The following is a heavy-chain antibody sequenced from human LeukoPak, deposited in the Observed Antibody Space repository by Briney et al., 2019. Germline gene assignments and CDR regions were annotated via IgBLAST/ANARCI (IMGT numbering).Heavy chain of an antibody. CDR3: AKSIVGAAGDYHWYFDL. V-gene: IGHV3-53*01. D-gene: IGHD1-26*01. CDR1: GFTVTTNY. Sequence: GGSLRLSCAASGFTVTTNYMSWVRQAPGKGLEWVSVIYSAGNTFYADSVKGRFTISRDNSKNTLYLQMNDLRAEDTALYYCAKSIVGAAGDYHWYFDLWGRGTTVTVSS. J-gene: IGHJ2*01. CDR2: IYSAGNT.